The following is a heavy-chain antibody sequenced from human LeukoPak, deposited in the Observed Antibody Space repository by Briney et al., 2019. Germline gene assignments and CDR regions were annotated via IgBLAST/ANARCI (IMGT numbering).Heavy chain of an antibody. Sequence: GGSLRLSCAASGFTFSSHWMNWVRQAPGKGLEWVSYISSSSSTIYYADSVKGRFTISRDNAKNSLYLQMNSLRDEDTAVYYCARDGGTYYYDRYAFDIWGQGTMVTVSS. CDR1: GFTFSSHW. J-gene: IGHJ3*02. V-gene: IGHV3-48*02. CDR3: ARDGGTYYYDRYAFDI. D-gene: IGHD3-22*01. CDR2: ISSSSSTI.